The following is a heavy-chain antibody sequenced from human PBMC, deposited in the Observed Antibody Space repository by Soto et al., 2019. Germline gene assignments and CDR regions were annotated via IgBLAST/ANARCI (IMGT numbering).Heavy chain of an antibody. CDR2: IYPGDSDT. V-gene: IGHV5-51*01. Sequence: GSLKISCKGSGYSFTSYWIGWVRQMPGKGLEWMGIIYPGDSDTRYSPSFQGQVTISADKSISTAYLQWSSLKASDTAMYYCARNQSYYYDSSGQGGWFDPWGQGTLVTVSS. CDR1: GYSFTSYW. CDR3: ARNQSYYYDSSGQGGWFDP. D-gene: IGHD3-22*01. J-gene: IGHJ5*02.